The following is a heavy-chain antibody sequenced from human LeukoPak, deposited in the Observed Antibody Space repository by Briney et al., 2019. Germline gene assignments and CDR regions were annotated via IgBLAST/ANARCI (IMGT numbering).Heavy chain of an antibody. V-gene: IGHV1-69*13. J-gene: IGHJ6*04. CDR3: ARLLRYFNWAYGMDV. Sequence: GASVKVSCKASGGTFSSYAISWVRQAPGQGLEWMGGIIPIFGTANYAQKFQGRVTITADESTSTAYIELSSLRSEDTAVYYCARLLRYFNWAYGMDVWGKGTTVTVSS. D-gene: IGHD3-9*01. CDR2: IIPIFGTA. CDR1: GGTFSSYA.